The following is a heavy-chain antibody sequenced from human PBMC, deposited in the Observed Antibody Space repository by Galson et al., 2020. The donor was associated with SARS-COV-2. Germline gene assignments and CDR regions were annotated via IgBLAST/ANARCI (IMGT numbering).Heavy chain of an antibody. Sequence: NSGGSLRLSCAASGFTFSSYSMNWFRQAPGKGLEWASSITGSSRYMYYADPVKGRFTISRDNAKNSLYLQIDSLRADDTAVYYCARDKGIMFISEYFDYWGQGTLVAVSS. V-gene: IGHV3-21*01. CDR1: GFTFSSYS. J-gene: IGHJ4*02. D-gene: IGHD2-21*01. CDR3: ARDKGIMFISEYFDY. CDR2: ITGSSRYM.